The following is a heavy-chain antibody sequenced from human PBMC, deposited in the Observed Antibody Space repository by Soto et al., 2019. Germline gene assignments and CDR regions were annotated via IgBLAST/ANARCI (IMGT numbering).Heavy chain of an antibody. CDR3: AKLQSNYYYGTDV. Sequence: SETLSLTCAVDGGSFSGYYWGWIRQPQGKGLEWIGEINHSGSTNYNPSLKSRVTISVDTSKNQFSLKLSSVTAADTAVYYCAKLQSNYYYGTDVWGQGTTVTVSS. D-gene: IGHD4-4*01. V-gene: IGHV4-34*01. CDR2: INHSGST. J-gene: IGHJ6*02. CDR1: GGSFSGYY.